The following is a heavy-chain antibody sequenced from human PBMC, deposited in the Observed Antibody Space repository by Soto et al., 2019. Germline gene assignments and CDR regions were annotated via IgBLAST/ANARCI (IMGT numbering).Heavy chain of an antibody. CDR3: AKGDTAMPDY. CDR2: ISGSGGST. J-gene: IGHJ4*02. CDR1: GFTFSSYA. D-gene: IGHD5-18*01. V-gene: IGHV3-23*01. Sequence: GGSLRLSCSASGFTFSSYAMSWVRQAPGKGLEWASAISGSGGSTYYADSVKGRFTISRDNSKNTLYLQMNSLRAEDTAVYYCAKGDTAMPDYWGQGTLVTVSS.